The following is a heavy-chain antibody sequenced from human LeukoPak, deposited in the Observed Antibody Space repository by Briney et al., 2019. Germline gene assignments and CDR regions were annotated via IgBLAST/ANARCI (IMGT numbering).Heavy chain of an antibody. J-gene: IGHJ6*02. D-gene: IGHD3-16*01. Sequence: GGSLRLSCVGSGFTSIAYALTWARQAPGKGLEWVSGISGGGVTTYYADSVKGRFTISRDNAKNTLYLQMNSLRADDTAIYYCARNQQLGGHSYYYYGMDVWGQGTTVTVSS. CDR2: ISGGGVTT. CDR1: GFTSIAYA. CDR3: ARNQQLGGHSYYYYGMDV. V-gene: IGHV3-23*01.